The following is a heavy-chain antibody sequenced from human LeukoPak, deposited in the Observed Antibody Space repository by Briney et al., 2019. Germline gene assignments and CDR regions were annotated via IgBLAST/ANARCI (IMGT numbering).Heavy chain of an antibody. CDR1: GASITTYY. CDR2: IYYSGSTT. J-gene: IGHJ5*02. CDR3: ARVNYYGSSGWFDP. Sequence: PSETLSLTCTVSGASITTYYWSWIRRPPGKGLEWIGYIYYSGSTTNYNPSLKSRVTISVDTSMNQFSLKLSSVTAADTAVYYCARVNYYGSSGWFDPWGQGTLVTVSS. D-gene: IGHD3-10*01. V-gene: IGHV4-59*12.